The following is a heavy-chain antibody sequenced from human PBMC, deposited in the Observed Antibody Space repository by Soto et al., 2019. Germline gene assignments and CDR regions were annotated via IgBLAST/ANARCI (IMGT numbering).Heavy chain of an antibody. CDR2: ISYDGSNK. CDR3: AKVKCGGDCYAEYFDY. CDR1: GFTFSSYG. J-gene: IGHJ4*02. Sequence: QVQLVESGGGVVQPGRSLRLSCAASGFTFSSYGMHWVRQAPGKGLEWVAVISYDGSNKYYADSVKGRFTISRDNSKNTLYLQMNSLRAEDTAVYYCAKVKCGGDCYAEYFDYWGQGTLVTVSS. D-gene: IGHD2-21*02. V-gene: IGHV3-30*18.